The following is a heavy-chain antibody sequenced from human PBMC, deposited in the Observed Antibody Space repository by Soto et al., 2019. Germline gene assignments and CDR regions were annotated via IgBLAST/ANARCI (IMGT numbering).Heavy chain of an antibody. D-gene: IGHD2-21*02. J-gene: IGHJ4*02. CDR1: GYTFVAYY. CDR3: ARQLAYCGGDCYTELIDY. Sequence: GASVKVSCKASGYTFVAYYVFWVRQAPGHGLEWMGWINPKTGDTNYAQNFQGRVTMTRDTSISTAYMELSRLTSDDTALYYCARQLAYCGGDCYTELIDYWGQGTPVTVSS. V-gene: IGHV1-2*02. CDR2: INPKTGDT.